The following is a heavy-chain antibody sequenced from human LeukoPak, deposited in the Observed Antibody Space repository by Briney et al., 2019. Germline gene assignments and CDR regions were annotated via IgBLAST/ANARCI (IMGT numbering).Heavy chain of an antibody. CDR1: GFTFSSYW. CDR2: IKQDGSEK. Sequence: PGGSLRLSCAASGFTFSSYWMSWVRQAPGKGLDWVANIKQDGSEKYYVDSVKGRFTISRDNAKNSLYLQMNSLRAEDTAVYYCARHAVTYYYYYMDVWGKGTTVTVSS. J-gene: IGHJ6*03. CDR3: ARHAVTYYYYYMDV. D-gene: IGHD4-17*01. V-gene: IGHV3-7*01.